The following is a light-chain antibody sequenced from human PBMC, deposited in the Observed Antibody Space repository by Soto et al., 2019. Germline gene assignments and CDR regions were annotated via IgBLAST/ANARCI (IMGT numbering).Light chain of an antibody. Sequence: DIQMTQSPSSLSASVGDRVTITCRTSQTISNYLNWYQQKPGKAPKLLIYAGSSLQSGVPSRFSGSGSGTDFTLTISSLQPKDFATYYCQQSYSTPWTFGQGTKVEIK. CDR2: AGS. CDR3: QQSYSTPWT. CDR1: QTISNY. J-gene: IGKJ1*01. V-gene: IGKV1-39*01.